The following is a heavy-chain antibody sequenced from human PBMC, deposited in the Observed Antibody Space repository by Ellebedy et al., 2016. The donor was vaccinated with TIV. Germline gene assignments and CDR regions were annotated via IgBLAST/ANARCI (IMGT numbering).Heavy chain of an antibody. CDR1: GFTFDYYA. V-gene: IGHV3-9*01. CDR2: ISWNSGSI. Sequence: PGGSLRLSCAASGFTFDYYAMHWVRQAPGKGLEWVSGISWNSGSIGYADSVKGRFTISRDNAKNSLYLQMNSLRAEDTALYYCTKTTEQWRQWYFFDYWGQGTLVTVSS. D-gene: IGHD6-19*01. J-gene: IGHJ4*02. CDR3: TKTTEQWRQWYFFDY.